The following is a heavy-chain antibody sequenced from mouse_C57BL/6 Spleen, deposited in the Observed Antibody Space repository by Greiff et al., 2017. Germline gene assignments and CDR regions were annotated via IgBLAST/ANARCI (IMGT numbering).Heavy chain of an antibody. CDR1: GYTFTSYD. Sequence: QVQLQQSGPELVKPGASVKLSCKASGYTFTSYDINWVKQRPGQGLEWIGWIYPRDGSTKYNEKFKGKATLTVDTSSSTAYMELHSLTSEDSAVYFCARWIGNYDDAMDYWGQGTSVTVSS. CDR2: IYPRDGST. J-gene: IGHJ4*01. V-gene: IGHV1-85*01. D-gene: IGHD2-1*01. CDR3: ARWIGNYDDAMDY.